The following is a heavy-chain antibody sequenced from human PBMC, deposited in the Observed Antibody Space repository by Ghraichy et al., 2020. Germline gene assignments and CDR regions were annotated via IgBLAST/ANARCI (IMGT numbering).Heavy chain of an antibody. D-gene: IGHD3-10*01. Sequence: ETLSLTCTVSGGSISSYYWSWIRQPAGKGLEWIGRIYASGSTDYNPSLKSRVTMSVDTSKNQFSLKLSSVTAADTAVYYCARGRPASGTPSGFDPWGQGTLVTVSS. J-gene: IGHJ5*02. CDR1: GGSISSYY. V-gene: IGHV4-4*07. CDR3: ARGRPASGTPSGFDP. CDR2: IYASGST.